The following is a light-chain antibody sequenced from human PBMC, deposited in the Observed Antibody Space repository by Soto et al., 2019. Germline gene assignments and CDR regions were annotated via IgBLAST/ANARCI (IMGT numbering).Light chain of an antibody. J-gene: IGKJ1*01. CDR1: QSIRND. Sequence: IQMTQSPSALSVSVGQGMTITCGASQSIRNDLGWYQQKPGKAPKLLIYAASSLQSGVPSRFSGSGSGTDFALTISSLQPEDFATYYCQQTYNTPWTFGQGTKVDIK. CDR2: AAS. V-gene: IGKV1-39*01. CDR3: QQTYNTPWT.